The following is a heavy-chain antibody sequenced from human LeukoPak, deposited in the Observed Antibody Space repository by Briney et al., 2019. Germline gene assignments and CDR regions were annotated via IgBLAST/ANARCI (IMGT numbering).Heavy chain of an antibody. CDR2: IWYDGSNK. V-gene: IGHV3-33*06. CDR1: GFTFSSYG. D-gene: IGHD5-24*01. CDR3: AKDRRGWLQLIDY. J-gene: IGHJ4*02. Sequence: GGSLRLSCAASGFTFSSYGMHWVRQAPGKGLEWVAVIWYDGSNKYYADSVKGRFTISRDNSKNTLYLQMNSLRAEDTAVYYCAKDRRGWLQLIDYWGQGTLVTVSS.